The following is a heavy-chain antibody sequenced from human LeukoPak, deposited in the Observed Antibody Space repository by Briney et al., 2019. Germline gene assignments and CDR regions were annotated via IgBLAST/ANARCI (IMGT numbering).Heavy chain of an antibody. Sequence: GGSLRLSCAASGFTFKTYAMTWVRQVPGKGPEWVSSMSGSGSSTDYADSVKGRFTISRDNSKNTLYLQMNSLRAEDTALYYCEKEARGWAGGGIYFAFWGKEGLVTFSS. CDR1: GFTFKTYA. CDR2: MSGSGSST. CDR3: EKEARGWAGGGIYFAF. D-gene: IGHD1-26*01. V-gene: IGHV3-23*01. J-gene: IGHJ4*02.